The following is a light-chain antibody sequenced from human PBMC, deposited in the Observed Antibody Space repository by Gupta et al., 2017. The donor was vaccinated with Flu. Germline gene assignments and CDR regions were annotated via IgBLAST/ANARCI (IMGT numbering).Light chain of an antibody. V-gene: IGLV3-9*01. Sequence: TCWGNNIENRNVYWYQQKPGQAPVLVIYRDISRPAGIPERFSGSNSGNTATLTISGAQAGDEADYYCQVWDSSTEVFGGGTKLTVL. CDR3: QVWDSSTEV. CDR1: NIENRN. J-gene: IGLJ2*01. CDR2: RDI.